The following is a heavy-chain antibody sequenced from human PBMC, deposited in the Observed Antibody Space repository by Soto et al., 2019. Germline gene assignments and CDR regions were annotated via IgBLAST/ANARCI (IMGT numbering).Heavy chain of an antibody. CDR2: IYHSGST. J-gene: IGHJ6*02. D-gene: IGHD4-17*01. CDR3: ARAHYGDYGYGMDV. Sequence: PSDTLSLTCAVSGGSISRGGYSWSWIRQPPGKGLEWIGYIYHSGSTYYNPSLKSRVTISVDRSKNQFSLKLSSVTAADMAVYYCARAHYGDYGYGMDVWGQGTTVTVS. CDR1: GGSISRGGYS. V-gene: IGHV4-30-2*01.